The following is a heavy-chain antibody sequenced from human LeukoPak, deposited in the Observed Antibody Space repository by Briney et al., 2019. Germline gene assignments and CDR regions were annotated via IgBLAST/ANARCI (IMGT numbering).Heavy chain of an antibody. CDR1: GFTFSSYS. CDR2: INSPSSTI. V-gene: IGHV3-48*01. J-gene: IGHJ4*02. CDR3: ARSTYSGSSYDY. D-gene: IGHD1-26*01. Sequence: GGSLRLSCAASGFTFSSYSMNWVRQAPGKGLEWVSYINSPSSTIYYADSVKGRFTISRDNAKNTLYLQMSSLRAEDTAVYYCARSTYSGSSYDYWGQGTLVTVSS.